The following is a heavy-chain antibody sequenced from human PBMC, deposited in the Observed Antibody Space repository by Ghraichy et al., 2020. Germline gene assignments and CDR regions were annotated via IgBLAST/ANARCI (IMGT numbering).Heavy chain of an antibody. CDR1: GFTFNNYN. D-gene: IGHD1-26*01. CDR3: ARGRGSGNYYDS. CDR2: ISGSSRSI. V-gene: IGHV3-48*02. J-gene: IGHJ4*02. Sequence: GGSLRLSCAASGFTFNNYNMNWVRQAPGKGLEWISYISGSSRSIYYADSVKGRFTISRDNAKNSLYLQMNSLRDEDTAVYYCARGRGSGNYYDSWGQGTLVTVSS.